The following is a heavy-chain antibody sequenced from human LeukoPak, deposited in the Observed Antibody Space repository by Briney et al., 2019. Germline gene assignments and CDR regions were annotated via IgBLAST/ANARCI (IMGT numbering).Heavy chain of an antibody. CDR1: GFSFSGHW. V-gene: IGHV3-74*01. CDR2: ISPTGSTT. J-gene: IGHJ4*02. D-gene: IGHD6-6*01. CDR3: ARGPNSNWSGLDF. Sequence: PGGSLRLSYTASGFSFSGHWMHWARQLPGKGLVWVSRISPTGSTTSYADSVKGRFTVSRDNAKNTLDLQVNNLRAEDTAVYYCARGPNSNWSGLDFWGQGTLLTVSS.